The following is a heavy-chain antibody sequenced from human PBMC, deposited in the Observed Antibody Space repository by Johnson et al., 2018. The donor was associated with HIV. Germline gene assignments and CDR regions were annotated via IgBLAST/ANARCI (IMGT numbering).Heavy chain of an antibody. CDR3: ARVLSWWSGAFDL. D-gene: IGHD2-21*01. J-gene: IGHJ3*01. V-gene: IGHV3-53*01. Sequence: VQLVESGGGLIQPGGSLRLSCAASGFTVSNNYMSWVRQAPGKGLEGVSILHSDGSTFNTDSVKGRFTISRDNSKNTLYLQMNSLRAEDTAVYYCARVLSWWSGAFDLWGQGTMVTVSS. CDR2: LHSDGST. CDR1: GFTVSNNY.